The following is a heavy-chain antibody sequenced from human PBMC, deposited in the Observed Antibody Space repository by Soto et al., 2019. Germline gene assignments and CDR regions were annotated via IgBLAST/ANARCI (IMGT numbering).Heavy chain of an antibody. D-gene: IGHD4-17*01. CDR1: GGSISTSSSY. CDR3: ARLLYGDYFDY. Sequence: PSETLSLTCTVSGGSISTSSSYWGWIRQPPGKGLEWLGSIYYRGNTYYNPSLESRVTISVDTSKNQFSLKLSSVTAADTAVYYCARLLYGDYFDYWGQGTLVTVSS. J-gene: IGHJ4*02. V-gene: IGHV4-39*01. CDR2: IYYRGNT.